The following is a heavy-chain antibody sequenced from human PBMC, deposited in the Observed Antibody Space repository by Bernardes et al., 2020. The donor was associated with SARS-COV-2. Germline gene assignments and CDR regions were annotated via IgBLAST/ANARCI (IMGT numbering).Heavy chain of an antibody. D-gene: IGHD2-15*01. Sequence: GSLRLSCAASGLTFSSYAMGWVRQAPGRGLEWVSAISGRGGSTYYADSVKGRFTTSRDNFKNTLYLQMSSLRVEDTAVYFCAKFGDCSGDTCEGYYFDYWGQGTPVTVSS. J-gene: IGHJ4*02. CDR1: GLTFSSYA. V-gene: IGHV3-23*01. CDR3: AKFGDCSGDTCEGYYFDY. CDR2: ISGRGGST.